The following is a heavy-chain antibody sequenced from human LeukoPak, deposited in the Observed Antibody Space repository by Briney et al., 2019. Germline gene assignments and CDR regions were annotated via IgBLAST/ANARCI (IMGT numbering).Heavy chain of an antibody. J-gene: IGHJ4*02. CDR2: ISTSSSYI. CDR1: GFTFSSYS. D-gene: IGHD5-12*01. Sequence: GGSLRLSCAASGFTFSSYSVNWVRQAPGKGREGVSFISTSSSYIYYADSLKGRFTISRDNAKKSLYLQINSLRAEDTAVYYCARVTRGGYDGYFDYWGQGTPVTVSS. V-gene: IGHV3-21*01. CDR3: ARVTRGGYDGYFDY.